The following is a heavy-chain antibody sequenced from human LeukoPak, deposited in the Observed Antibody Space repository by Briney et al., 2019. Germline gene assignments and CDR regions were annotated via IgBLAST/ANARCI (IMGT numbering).Heavy chain of an antibody. Sequence: ASVKVSCKLSGDTLTELSMHRVRQSPGKGLEWMGGFDPEEGETIYAQRFQGRVTMTEDTVTDTAHMELSSLTSEDTAVYYCATAGIVPDTGAEFLQHWGQGTLVTVSS. CDR2: FDPEEGET. CDR1: GDTLTELS. D-gene: IGHD2-15*01. J-gene: IGHJ1*01. V-gene: IGHV1-24*01. CDR3: ATAGIVPDTGAEFLQH.